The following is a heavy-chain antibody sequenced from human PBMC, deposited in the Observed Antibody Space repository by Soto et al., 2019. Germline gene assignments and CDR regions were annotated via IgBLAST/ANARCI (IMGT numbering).Heavy chain of an antibody. D-gene: IGHD3-3*01. J-gene: IGHJ6*02. CDR3: ARGPFWSGYYTPRTYYYYGMDV. CDR1: GGSFSGYY. Sequence: PSETLSLTCAAYGGSFSGYYWSWIRQPPRKGLEWIGEINHSGSTNCNPSLKSRVTISVDTSKNQFSLKLSSVTAADTAVYYCARGPFWSGYYTPRTYYYYGMDVWGQGTTVTVSS. CDR2: INHSGST. V-gene: IGHV4-34*01.